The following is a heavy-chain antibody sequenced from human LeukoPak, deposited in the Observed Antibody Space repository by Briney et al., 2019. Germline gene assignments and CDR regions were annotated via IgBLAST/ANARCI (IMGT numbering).Heavy chain of an antibody. CDR2: IWHDGSNK. CDR1: GFTFSSYA. V-gene: IGHV3-33*03. Sequence: GRSLRLSYTAPGFTFSSYAMHWVRQAPGKGLEWVALIWHDGSNKYYADSVKGRFTISRDNAKNSLYLQMNSLRAEDTALYYCAKDSATDYYYGMDVWGQGTTVTVSS. J-gene: IGHJ6*02. D-gene: IGHD2-15*01. CDR3: AKDSATDYYYGMDV.